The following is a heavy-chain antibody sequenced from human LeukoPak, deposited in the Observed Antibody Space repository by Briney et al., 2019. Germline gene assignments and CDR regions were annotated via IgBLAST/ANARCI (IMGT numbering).Heavy chain of an antibody. V-gene: IGHV4-4*09. J-gene: IGHJ4*02. D-gene: IGHD3/OR15-3a*01. CDR3: ARRTPGPQLDEYVAYYFDL. CDR1: GGSITTDC. Sequence: PSETLSLTCTVSGGSITTDCWIWIRQPPGKGLEWIAYIYSSGMTKYNPSLKSRGTISVDPSKNQLSLKLNSVTAADTAVYYCARRTPGPQLDEYVAYYFDLWGQGTLVTVYS. CDR2: IYSSGMT.